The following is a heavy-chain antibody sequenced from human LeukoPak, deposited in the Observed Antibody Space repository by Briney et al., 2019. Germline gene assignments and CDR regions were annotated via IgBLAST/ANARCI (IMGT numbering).Heavy chain of an antibody. CDR1: GFTFSTYT. V-gene: IGHV3-48*01. J-gene: IGHJ3*01. CDR3: ARDSCVCDFDV. CDR2: INTGSTTI. Sequence: PGGSLRLSCAASGFTFSTYTMHWFRQPPGKGLEWLSYINTGSTTIYYADSVKGRYTITSDNDKNSLYLQLNSLRAEDTAVYYCARDSCVCDFDVWGQGTMVTVSS.